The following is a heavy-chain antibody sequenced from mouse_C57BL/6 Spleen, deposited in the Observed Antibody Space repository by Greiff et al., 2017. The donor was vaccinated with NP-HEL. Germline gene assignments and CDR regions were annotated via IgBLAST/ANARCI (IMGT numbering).Heavy chain of an antibody. CDR2: INPNNGGT. CDR1: GYTFTDYN. V-gene: IGHV1-18*01. Sequence: DVKLQESGPEPVKPGASVKIPCKASGYTFTDYNMDWVKQSHGKSLEWIGDINPNNGGTIYNQKFKGKATLTVDKSSSTAYMELRSLTSEDTAVYYCASNYFDYWGQGTTLTVSS. J-gene: IGHJ2*01. CDR3: ASNYFDY.